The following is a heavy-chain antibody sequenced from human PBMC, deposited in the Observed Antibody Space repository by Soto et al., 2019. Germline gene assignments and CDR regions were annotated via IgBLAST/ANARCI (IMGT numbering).Heavy chain of an antibody. V-gene: IGHV4-4*07. CDR3: ARGQRFSDWFDP. J-gene: IGHJ5*02. Sequence: NPSETLSLTCTVTGGAISGYYWTWIRQSDGEGLEWIGRSYSSGSTNYNPSLKSRVTIPLDTSMNYFSLRLSSVTAADTAVYYCARGQRFSDWFDPWGQGTLVTVSS. CDR2: SYSSGST. D-gene: IGHD3-3*01. CDR1: GGAISGYY.